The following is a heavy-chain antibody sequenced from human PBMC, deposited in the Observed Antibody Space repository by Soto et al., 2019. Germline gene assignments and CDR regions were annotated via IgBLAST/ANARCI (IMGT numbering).Heavy chain of an antibody. CDR3: ASSTGYRIFDC. CDR2: IFWDDDK. CDR1: GFSLSTTGVG. D-gene: IGHD3-9*01. Sequence: QITLKESGPTLVKPTQTLTLTCTFSGFSLSTTGVGVGWIRQPPGKALEWLALIFWDDDKRYSPSLKSRLTISKDTSKNQVVLTMTNMDPVDTATYYCASSTGYRIFDCWGQGTLVAVSS. V-gene: IGHV2-5*02. J-gene: IGHJ4*02.